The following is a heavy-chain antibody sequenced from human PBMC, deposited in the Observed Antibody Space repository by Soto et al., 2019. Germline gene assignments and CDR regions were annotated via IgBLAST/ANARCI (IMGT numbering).Heavy chain of an antibody. CDR3: ATSRSYSSSWYGRYFDY. V-gene: IGHV1-69*01. D-gene: IGHD6-13*01. CDR2: IIPMLGTA. CDR1: GGTFSSYA. J-gene: IGHJ4*02. Sequence: QVQLVQSGAEVKKPGSSVKVSCKASGGTFSSYAITWVRQAPEEGFEWMGGIIPMLGTANYAQRFQGRVTISADESTSTAYMELISLRSEDTAVYYCATSRSYSSSWYGRYFDYWGQGTLVTVSS.